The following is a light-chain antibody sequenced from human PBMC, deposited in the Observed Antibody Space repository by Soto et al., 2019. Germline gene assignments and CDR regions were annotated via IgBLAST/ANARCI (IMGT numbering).Light chain of an antibody. Sequence: EIVLTQSPGNLSLSPGEGATLSCRASQSVTGTNLAWYQQRPGQAPRLLIYDAVRRATGIPDRFSGSGSGTDFTLTISRLEPEDFAVYYCHQYGSSLGTFGQGTKVDI. V-gene: IGKV3-20*01. CDR1: QSVTGTN. J-gene: IGKJ2*01. CDR2: DAV. CDR3: HQYGSSLGT.